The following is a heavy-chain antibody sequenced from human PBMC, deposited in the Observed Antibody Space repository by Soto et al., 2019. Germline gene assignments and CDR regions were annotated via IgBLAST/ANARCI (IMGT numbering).Heavy chain of an antibody. CDR3: ARTDTYCSSTSCYFYYYYMDV. V-gene: IGHV4-34*01. Sequence: PSETLSLTCAVDGVSFIGYYWSWIRQPPGKGLEWIGEINHSGSTNYNPSLKSRVTISVDTSKNQFSLKLSSVTAADTAVYYCARTDTYCSSTSCYFYYYYMDVWGKGTTVT. CDR2: INHSGST. J-gene: IGHJ6*03. CDR1: GVSFIGYY. D-gene: IGHD2-2*01.